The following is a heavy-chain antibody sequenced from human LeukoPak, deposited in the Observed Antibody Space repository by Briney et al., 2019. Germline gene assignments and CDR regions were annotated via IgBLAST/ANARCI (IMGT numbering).Heavy chain of an antibody. CDR3: ARDGSRPYGSGSYYYYGMDV. D-gene: IGHD3-10*01. V-gene: IGHV3-48*01. Sequence: GGSLRLSCAASGFTFSSYSMNWVRQAPGKGLEWASYISSSSSTIYYADSVKGRFTISRDNAKNSLYLQMNSLRAEDTAVYYCARDGSRPYGSGSYYYYGMDVWGQGTTVTVSS. J-gene: IGHJ6*02. CDR2: ISSSSSTI. CDR1: GFTFSSYS.